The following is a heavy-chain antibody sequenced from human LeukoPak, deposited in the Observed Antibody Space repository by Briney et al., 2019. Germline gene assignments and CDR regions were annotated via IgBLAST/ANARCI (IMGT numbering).Heavy chain of an antibody. V-gene: IGHV4-4*07. CDR1: GGSISSYY. J-gene: IGHJ4*02. CDR3: AREVRYSSSWYYDY. CDR2: IYTSGST. D-gene: IGHD6-13*01. Sequence: SETLSLTCTVSGGSISSYYWSWIRQPAGKGLEWIGRIYTSGSTNYNPSLKSRVTMSVDTSKNQFSLRLSSVTAADTAVYYCAREVRYSSSWYYDYWGQGTLVTVSS.